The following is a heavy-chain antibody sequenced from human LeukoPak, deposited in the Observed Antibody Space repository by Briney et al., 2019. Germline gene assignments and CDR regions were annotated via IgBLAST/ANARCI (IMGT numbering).Heavy chain of an antibody. J-gene: IGHJ4*02. CDR3: ARRAGDYSHPYDY. Sequence: GGSLRLSCAASGFTFSSYGMSWVRQAPGKGLEGVAAISGSGGSTYYADSVKGRFTISRDNSKNTLYLQMNSLRVEDTAMYYCARRAGDYSHPYDYWGQGTLVTVSS. D-gene: IGHD3-22*01. CDR1: GFTFSSYG. V-gene: IGHV3-23*01. CDR2: ISGSGGST.